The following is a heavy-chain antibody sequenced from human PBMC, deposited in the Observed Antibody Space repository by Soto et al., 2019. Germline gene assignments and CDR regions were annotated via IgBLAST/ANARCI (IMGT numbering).Heavy chain of an antibody. CDR2: ISDSGDST. CDR1: GFTFRTYA. V-gene: IGHV3-23*01. D-gene: IGHD3-16*01. Sequence: EVQLLESGGGLVQPGGSLRLSCAASGFTFRTYAMTWVRQAPGKGLEWVSDISDSGDSTYYADSVKGRFNISRDNAKNTLYLQMNSLTAADTAVYYCATLGFGFLYDFAQWGQGTLVTVSS. J-gene: IGHJ4*02. CDR3: ATLGFGFLYDFAQ.